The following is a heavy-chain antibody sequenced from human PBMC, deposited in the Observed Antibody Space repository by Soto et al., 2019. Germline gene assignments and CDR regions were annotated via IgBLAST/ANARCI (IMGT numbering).Heavy chain of an antibody. J-gene: IGHJ3*02. D-gene: IGHD3-3*02. Sequence: SGKAACKSTGYTLSTYTMNWVRQAPGQSLEWMGWINAGSGNTKYSQNFQGRVSITRDTSASTVYMELTGLTSEDTAVYYCARDTETLGPRANDALDIWGQGTMVTVSS. CDR1: GYTLSTYT. V-gene: IGHV1-3*01. CDR3: ARDTETLGPRANDALDI. CDR2: INAGSGNT.